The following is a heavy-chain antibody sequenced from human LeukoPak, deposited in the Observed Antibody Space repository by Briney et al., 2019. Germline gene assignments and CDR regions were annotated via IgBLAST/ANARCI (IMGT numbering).Heavy chain of an antibody. V-gene: IGHV4-59*01. CDR2: IYYSGST. D-gene: IGHD2-2*01. Sequence: SETLSLTCTVSGGSISSYYWSWIRQPPGKGLEWIGYIYYSGSTNYNPSLKSRVTISVDTSKNQFSLKLSSVTAADTAVYYCARVNQLPYSFDYWGQGTLVTVSS. CDR3: ARVNQLPYSFDY. CDR1: GGSISSYY. J-gene: IGHJ4*02.